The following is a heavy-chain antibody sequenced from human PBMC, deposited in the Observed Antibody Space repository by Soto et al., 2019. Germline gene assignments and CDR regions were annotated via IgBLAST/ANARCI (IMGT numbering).Heavy chain of an antibody. CDR3: ARRYDYIWGSYDY. D-gene: IGHD3-16*01. Sequence: QLQLQESGPGLVKPSETLSLTCTVSGGSISSSSYYSGWIRQPPGKGLEWIGSIYYSGSTYYNPSLKSRVTISVDTSKNQFSLKLSSVTAADTAVYYCARRYDYIWGSYDYWGQGTLDTVSS. CDR2: IYYSGST. CDR1: GGSISSSSYY. J-gene: IGHJ4*02. V-gene: IGHV4-39*01.